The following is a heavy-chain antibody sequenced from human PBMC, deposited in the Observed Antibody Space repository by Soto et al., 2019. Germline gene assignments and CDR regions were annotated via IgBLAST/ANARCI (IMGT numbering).Heavy chain of an antibody. J-gene: IGHJ4*02. CDR3: ARGGGSPYHDHEFDY. CDR1: GVSTSNQY. D-gene: IGHD2-2*01. Sequence: QVQLQESGPGLVKPSETLSLTCSVSGVSTSNQYWTWIRKPPGQGPEWIGCIYYRGTTNYNASFNSRVTISVDTSKNQFSRKLTSVTTADTAVYYCARGGGSPYHDHEFDYWGQGILVTVSS. V-gene: IGHV4-59*11. CDR2: IYYRGTT.